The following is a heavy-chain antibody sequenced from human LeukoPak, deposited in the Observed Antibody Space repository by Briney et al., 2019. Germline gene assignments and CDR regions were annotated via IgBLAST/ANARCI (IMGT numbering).Heavy chain of an antibody. Sequence: PGGSLRLSCAASGFTFSSYAMSWVRQAPGKGLEWVSAISGSGGSTYYADSVKGRFTISRDNSKNTLYLQMNSLRAEDTAVYYCAKARQLRFWGYGMDVWGQGTTVTVSS. CDR3: AKARQLRFWGYGMDV. CDR1: GFTFSSYA. J-gene: IGHJ6*02. V-gene: IGHV3-23*01. D-gene: IGHD5-18*01. CDR2: ISGSGGST.